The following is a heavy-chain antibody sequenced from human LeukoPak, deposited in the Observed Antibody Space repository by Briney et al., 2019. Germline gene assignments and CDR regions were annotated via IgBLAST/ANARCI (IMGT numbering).Heavy chain of an antibody. Sequence: PGGSLRLSCAASGFTFSSYTMNWVRQALGKGLEWVSYISSGNSNIYYADSVKGRFTISRDNSRNTLYLQMNSLRAEDTAVYYCANLDSSGYSTFDYWGQGTLVTVSS. CDR3: ANLDSSGYSTFDY. J-gene: IGHJ4*02. V-gene: IGHV3-48*01. CDR1: GFTFSSYT. CDR2: ISSGNSNI. D-gene: IGHD3-22*01.